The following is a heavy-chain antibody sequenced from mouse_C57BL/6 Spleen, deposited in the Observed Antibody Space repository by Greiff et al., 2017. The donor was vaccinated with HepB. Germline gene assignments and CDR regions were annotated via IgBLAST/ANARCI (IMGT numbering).Heavy chain of an antibody. V-gene: IGHV1-64*01. CDR1: GYTFTSYW. CDR2: IHPNSGST. D-gene: IGHD3-1*01. J-gene: IGHJ3*01. Sequence: QVQLKQSGAELVKPGASVKLSCKASGYTFTSYWMHWVKQRPGQGLEWIGMIHPNSGSTNYNEKFKSKATLTVDKSASTAYMQLSSLTSEDSAVYYCASGGYTAAYWGQGTLVTVSA. CDR3: ASGGYTAAY.